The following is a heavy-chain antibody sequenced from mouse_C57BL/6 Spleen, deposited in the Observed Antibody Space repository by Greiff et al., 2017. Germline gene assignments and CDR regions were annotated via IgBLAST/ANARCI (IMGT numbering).Heavy chain of an antibody. D-gene: IGHD1-1*01. CDR3: ARTTVVATRLDWYFDV. Sequence: EVQLQQSGAELVKPGASVKLSCTASGFNIKDYYMHWVKQRTEQGLEWIGRIDPEDGETTYAPKFQGKATITADTSSNPAYLQLSSLTSEDTAVYYCARTTVVATRLDWYFDVWGTGTTVTVSS. V-gene: IGHV14-2*01. J-gene: IGHJ1*03. CDR2: IDPEDGET. CDR1: GFNIKDYY.